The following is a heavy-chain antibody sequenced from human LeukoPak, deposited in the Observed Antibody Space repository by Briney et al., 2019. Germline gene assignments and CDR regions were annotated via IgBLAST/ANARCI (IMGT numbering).Heavy chain of an antibody. J-gene: IGHJ4*02. Sequence: GGSLRLSCAASSLTVSTNDMGWVRQAPGEGLDLVSLLYRGGTTYYADSVKGRFTISRDNSKNTLYLQMNSLRAEDTAVYYCARDKYFDYWGQGTLVTVSS. CDR1: SLTVSTND. CDR2: LYRGGTT. CDR3: ARDKYFDY. V-gene: IGHV3-53*01.